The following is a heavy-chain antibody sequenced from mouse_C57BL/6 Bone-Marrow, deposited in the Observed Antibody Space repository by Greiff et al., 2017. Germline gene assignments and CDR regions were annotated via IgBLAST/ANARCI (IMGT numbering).Heavy chain of an antibody. Sequence: EVQVVESGGGLVQPGGSLKLSCAASGFTFSDYGMAWVRQAPRKGPEWVAIISNLAYSIYYADTVTGRFTISRENAKNTLYLEMSSLRSEDAAMYYCARPYYSNYGGYFDVWGTGTTVTVAS. CDR3: ARPYYSNYGGYFDV. J-gene: IGHJ1*03. V-gene: IGHV5-15*01. D-gene: IGHD2-5*01. CDR1: GFTFSDYG. CDR2: ISNLAYSI.